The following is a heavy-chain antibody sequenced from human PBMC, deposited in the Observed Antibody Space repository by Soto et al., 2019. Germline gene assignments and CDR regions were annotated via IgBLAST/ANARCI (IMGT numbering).Heavy chain of an antibody. V-gene: IGHV4-4*07. CDR1: GGSFTGDY. Sequence: SETLSLTCSVSGGSFTGDYWSWIRQPAGKGLQWIGRVFGDGAGTPIYNSLLKSRARMSADPSKRQFSLTLTSVTAADTAVYYCARDLPPYGGRRSPPTGAFEDWGQGIMVTVSS. J-gene: IGHJ4*02. CDR2: VFGDGAGTP. D-gene: IGHD2-15*01. CDR3: ARDLPPYGGRRSPPTGAFED.